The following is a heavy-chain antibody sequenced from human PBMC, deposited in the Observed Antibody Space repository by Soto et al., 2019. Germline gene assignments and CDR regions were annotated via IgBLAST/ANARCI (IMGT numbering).Heavy chain of an antibody. D-gene: IGHD3-3*01. V-gene: IGHV1-18*04. Sequence: ASVKVSCKGSGYSFSTYDISWLGQAPGQGPEWMGRISPKNGNTNYAKNFQDRVTMTADTSSSTAYMELRGLRSDDTAKYYCATSYDSGFDPWGQGTLVTVSS. CDR1: GYSFSTYD. CDR3: ATSYDSGFDP. CDR2: ISPKNGNT. J-gene: IGHJ5*02.